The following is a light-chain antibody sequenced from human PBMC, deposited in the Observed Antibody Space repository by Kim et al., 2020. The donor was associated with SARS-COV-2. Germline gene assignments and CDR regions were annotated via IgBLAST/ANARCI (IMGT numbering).Light chain of an antibody. CDR3: QQYSDWPRA. Sequence: SVSPGERATLSCRASQSVSSNLAWYQQRPGQAPRLLIHGASTRATGVPARFSGSGSGTEFTLTISSLQSEDFAVYYCQQYSDWPRAFGQGTKLEI. J-gene: IGKJ2*01. CDR1: QSVSSN. V-gene: IGKV3-15*01. CDR2: GAS.